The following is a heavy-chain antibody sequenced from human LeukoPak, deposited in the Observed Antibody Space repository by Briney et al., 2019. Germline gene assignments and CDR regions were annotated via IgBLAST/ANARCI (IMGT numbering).Heavy chain of an antibody. CDR2: IYPGDSDT. CDR1: GYSFTSYW. V-gene: IGHV5-51*01. CDR3: ARHAPGIAAAGTVLWFDP. Sequence: GESLKISCKGSGYSFTSYWIGWVRQMPGRGLEWMGIIYPGDSDTRYSPSFQGQVTISADKSISTAYLQWSSLKASDTAMYYCARHAPGIAAAGTVLWFDPWGQGTLVTVSS. J-gene: IGHJ5*02. D-gene: IGHD6-13*01.